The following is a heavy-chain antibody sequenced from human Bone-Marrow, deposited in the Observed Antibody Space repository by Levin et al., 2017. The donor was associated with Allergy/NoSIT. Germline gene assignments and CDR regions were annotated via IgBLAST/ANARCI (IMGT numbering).Heavy chain of an antibody. CDR3: GRGRPIYTPDANRLGYMDV. J-gene: IGHJ6*03. V-gene: IGHV4-30-4*01. CDR1: GGSIGSGGYN. Sequence: RSSETLSLTCTVSGGSIGSGGYNWGWIRQPPGKGLERLGYMYHSGTPYYKPSLKSRLTISVDTSKNQFSLELTSVTAADTATYYCGRGRPIYTPDANRLGYMDVWGRGTTVTVSS. D-gene: IGHD2-15*01. CDR2: MYHSGTP.